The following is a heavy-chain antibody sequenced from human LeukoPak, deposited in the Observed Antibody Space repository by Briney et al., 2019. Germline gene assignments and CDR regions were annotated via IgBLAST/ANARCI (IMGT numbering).Heavy chain of an antibody. D-gene: IGHD4-17*01. J-gene: IGHJ4*02. CDR1: GFTFSSYG. CDR3: ARDNYGDYPDY. Sequence: GRSLRLSCAASGFTFSSYGMHWVRQAPGKGLEWVAVISYDGSNKYYADSVKGRFTISRDNSKNTLYLQMNSLRAEDTAVYYCARDNYGDYPDYWGQGTLVTVSS. V-gene: IGHV3-30*03. CDR2: ISYDGSNK.